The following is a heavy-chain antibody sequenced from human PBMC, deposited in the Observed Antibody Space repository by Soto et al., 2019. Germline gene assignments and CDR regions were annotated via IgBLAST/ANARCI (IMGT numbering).Heavy chain of an antibody. J-gene: IGHJ4*02. D-gene: IGHD6-19*01. CDR3: AQTHGWPGFDY. Sequence: QVQLQESGPGLVKSSETMSLTCTASGGSISSRYWNWIRQPPGKGLEWIGHIYNGESTNYNPSLKCRVTISVDTSKNQFSLKLGSVTAADTAVYYCAQTHGWPGFDYWGQGILVTVSS. V-gene: IGHV4-59*01. CDR2: IYNGEST. CDR1: GGSISSRY.